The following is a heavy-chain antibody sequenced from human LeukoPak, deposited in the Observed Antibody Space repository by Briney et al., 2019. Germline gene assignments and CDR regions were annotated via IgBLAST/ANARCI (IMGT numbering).Heavy chain of an antibody. CDR3: ARGGASSRYFGY. J-gene: IGHJ4*02. Sequence: SGTLSITCTDSVGSISGHFWGWIRQPPRKGLGWIGFVSYSGDTNYSPSFNGRVTISLDTSKSQFSLNLNSVTAADTAVYFCARGGASSRYFGYWGQGTLVTVSS. V-gene: IGHV4-59*11. CDR1: VGSISGHF. CDR2: VSYSGDT. D-gene: IGHD1-26*01.